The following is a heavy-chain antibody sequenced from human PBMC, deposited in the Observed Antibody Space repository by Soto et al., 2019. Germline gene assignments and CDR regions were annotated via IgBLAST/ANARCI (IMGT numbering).Heavy chain of an antibody. CDR1: GGSFSDYS. V-gene: IGHV4-34*01. J-gene: IGHJ4*02. CDR3: ARGGNYDILTGFPYYFDY. CDR2: INHSGST. Sequence: PSETLSLTCAVYGGSFSDYSWTWIRQPPGKGLEWIGEINHSGSTNYNPSLKSRVTISVDKSKNQFSLKLSSVTAADTAVYYCARGGNYDILTGFPYYFDYWGQGTLVTVSS. D-gene: IGHD3-9*01.